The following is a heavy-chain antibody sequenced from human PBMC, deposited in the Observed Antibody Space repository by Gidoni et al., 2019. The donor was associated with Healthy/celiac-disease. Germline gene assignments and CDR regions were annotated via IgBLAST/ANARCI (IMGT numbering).Heavy chain of an antibody. V-gene: IGHV3-23*01. CDR3: AKDIKWGGYNWEFDAFDI. CDR1: GFTFSSYA. J-gene: IGHJ3*02. Sequence: EVQLLESGGGLVQPGGSLRLSCAASGFTFSSYAMSWVRQAPGKGLEWVSAISGSGGSTYYADSVKGRFTISRDNSKNTLYLQMNSLRAEDTAVYYCAKDIKWGGYNWEFDAFDIWGQGTMVTVSS. D-gene: IGHD5-12*01. CDR2: ISGSGGST.